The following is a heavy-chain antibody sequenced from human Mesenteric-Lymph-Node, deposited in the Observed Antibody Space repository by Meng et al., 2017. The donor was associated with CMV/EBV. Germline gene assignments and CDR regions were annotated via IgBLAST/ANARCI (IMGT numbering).Heavy chain of an antibody. Sequence: VQLQQWGAGLLQPSETLSLTCAVYGGSFSGYYWSGIRQPPGKGLEWIGEINHSGSTNYNPSLKSRVTISVDTSKNQFSLKLSSVTAADTAVYYCARHQRWLKSEGGFNYWGQGTLVTVAS. CDR1: GGSFSGYY. V-gene: IGHV4-34*01. CDR3: ARHQRWLKSEGGFNY. J-gene: IGHJ4*02. D-gene: IGHD4-23*01. CDR2: INHSGST.